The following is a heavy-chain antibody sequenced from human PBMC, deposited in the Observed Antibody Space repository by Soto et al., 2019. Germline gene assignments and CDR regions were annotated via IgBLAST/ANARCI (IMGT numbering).Heavy chain of an antibody. J-gene: IGHJ5*02. CDR1: GGTFSSYT. V-gene: IGHV1-69*02. CDR2: IIPILGIA. CDR3: ARCKGEQQLNWFCP. Sequence: QVQLVQSGAEVKKPGSSVKVSCKASGGTFSSYTISWVRQAPGQGLEWMGRIIPILGIANYAQKFQGRVTITADKSTSTAYRELSSPRSEETAVYYCARCKGEQQLNWFCPWGQGTLVTVSS. D-gene: IGHD6-13*01.